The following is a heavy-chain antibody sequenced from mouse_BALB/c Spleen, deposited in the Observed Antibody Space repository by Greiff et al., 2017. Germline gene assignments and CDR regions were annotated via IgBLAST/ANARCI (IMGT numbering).Heavy chain of an antibody. V-gene: IGHV5-12-1*01. CDR1: GFAFSSYD. Sequence: EVQLVESGGGLVKPGGSLKLSCAASGFAFSSYDMSWVRQTPEKRLEWVAYISSGGGSTYYPDTVKGRFTISRDNAKNTLYLQMSSLKSEDTAMYYCARHYYGSSYDYAMDYWGQGTSVTVSS. CDR3: ARHYYGSSYDYAMDY. J-gene: IGHJ4*01. CDR2: ISSGGGST. D-gene: IGHD1-1*01.